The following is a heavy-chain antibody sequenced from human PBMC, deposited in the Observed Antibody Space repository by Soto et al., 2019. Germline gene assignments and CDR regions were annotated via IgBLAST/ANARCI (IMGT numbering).Heavy chain of an antibody. CDR2: INPNSGGT. CDR1: GYTFTGYY. J-gene: IGHJ3*02. CDR3: AREAPGGDAFDI. D-gene: IGHD3-16*01. Sequence: ASVKVSCKAAGYTFTGYYMHWVRQAPGQGLEWMGWINPNSGGTNYEQKFQGRVTMTRDTSISTAYMELSRLRSDDTAVYYCAREAPGGDAFDIWGQGTMVTGSS. V-gene: IGHV1-2*02.